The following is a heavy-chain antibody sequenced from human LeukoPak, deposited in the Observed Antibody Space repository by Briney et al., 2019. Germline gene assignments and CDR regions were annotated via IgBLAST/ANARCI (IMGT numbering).Heavy chain of an antibody. CDR3: ARGPLRRSFLFEGIDDAFDI. Sequence: SVKVSCKSSGYTFTSYDINWVRQAPGQGLEWMGCMNPNSGNTGYPQKFQGRVTMTGNSSIGTAYMELRSLRSEDTAVYYCARGPLRRSFLFEGIDDAFDIWGQGTMVTVSS. CDR2: MNPNSGNT. D-gene: IGHD3-10*01. CDR1: GYTFTSYD. J-gene: IGHJ3*02. V-gene: IGHV1-8*01.